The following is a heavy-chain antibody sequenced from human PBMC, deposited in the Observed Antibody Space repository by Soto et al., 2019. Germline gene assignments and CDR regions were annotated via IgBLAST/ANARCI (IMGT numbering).Heavy chain of an antibody. CDR2: ISSNGANT. J-gene: IGHJ4*03. CDR3: VSWVSAHLDY. Sequence: GGSLRLSCAASGFTFDSPYSHGMSWVRQSPGKGPEWVSTISSNGANTHYAESVKGRFTISKHASRNTAHLHMNSLGAEDTARYFCVSWVSAHLDYLGPGTPVTVSS. CDR1: GFTFDSPYSHG. V-gene: IGHV3-23*01. D-gene: IGHD2-8*01.